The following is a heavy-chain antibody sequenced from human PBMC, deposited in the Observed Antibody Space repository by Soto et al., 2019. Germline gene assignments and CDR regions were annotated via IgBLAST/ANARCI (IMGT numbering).Heavy chain of an antibody. CDR1: GFTFSSYA. J-gene: IGHJ6*02. CDR2: ISGSGGST. D-gene: IGHD6-13*01. Sequence: PGGSLRLSCAASGFTFSSYAMSWVRQAPGKGLEWVSAISGSGGSTYYADSVKGRFTISRDNSKNTLYLQMNSLRAEDTAVYYCAKAVSGWYSRNHYYYYYGMDVWGQGTTVTVSS. V-gene: IGHV3-23*01. CDR3: AKAVSGWYSRNHYYYYYGMDV.